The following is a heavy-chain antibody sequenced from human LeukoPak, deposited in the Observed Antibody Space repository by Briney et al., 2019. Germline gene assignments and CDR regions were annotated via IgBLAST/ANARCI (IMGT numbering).Heavy chain of an antibody. Sequence: SETLSLTCTVSGGSISSYYWSWIRQPPGKGLEWIGYIYYSGSTNYNPSLKSRVTISVDTSKNQFSLKLSSVTAADTAVYYCARHATGFGELLTFDYWGQGTLVTVSS. D-gene: IGHD3-10*01. V-gene: IGHV4-59*08. CDR3: ARHATGFGELLTFDY. J-gene: IGHJ4*02. CDR1: GGSISSYY. CDR2: IYYSGST.